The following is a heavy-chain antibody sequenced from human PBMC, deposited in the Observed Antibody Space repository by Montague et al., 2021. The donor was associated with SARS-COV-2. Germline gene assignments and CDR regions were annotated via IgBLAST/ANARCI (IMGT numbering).Heavy chain of an antibody. Sequence: SETLSLTCAVYGGSFSGYYWSWIRQPLGKGLEWIGETNHSGSTNCNPSLKSRVTISVDTSKNQFSLKLSSVTAADTAVYYCARVRAVPAAMRIFSLGRSYYGMDVWGQGTTVTVSS. J-gene: IGHJ6*02. CDR1: GGSFSGYY. D-gene: IGHD2-2*01. CDR3: ARVRAVPAAMRIFSLGRSYYGMDV. V-gene: IGHV4-34*01. CDR2: TNHSGST.